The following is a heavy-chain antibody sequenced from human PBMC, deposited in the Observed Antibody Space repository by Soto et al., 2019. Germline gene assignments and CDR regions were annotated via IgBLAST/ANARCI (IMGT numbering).Heavy chain of an antibody. CDR2: ISGSGGST. Sequence: TGGSLRLSCAASGFTFSSYAMSWVRQAPGKGLEWVSAISGSGGSTYYADSVKGRFTISRDNSKNTLYLQMNSLRAEDTAVYYCAKGGSSGYTPFDYWGQGTLVTVSS. J-gene: IGHJ4*02. D-gene: IGHD3-22*01. CDR1: GFTFSSYA. V-gene: IGHV3-23*01. CDR3: AKGGSSGYTPFDY.